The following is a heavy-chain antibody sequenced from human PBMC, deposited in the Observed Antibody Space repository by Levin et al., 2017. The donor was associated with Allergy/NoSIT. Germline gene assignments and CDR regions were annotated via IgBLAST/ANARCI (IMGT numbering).Heavy chain of an antibody. CDR3: ARDGYSSSLRYYYGMDV. CDR2: IWYDGSNK. Sequence: GGSLRLSCAASGFTFSSYGMHWVRQAPGKGLEWVAVIWYDGSNKYYADSVKGRFTISRDNSKNTLYLQMNSLRAEDTAVYYCARDGYSSSLRYYYGMDVWGQGTTVTVSS. J-gene: IGHJ6*02. D-gene: IGHD6-13*01. CDR1: GFTFSSYG. V-gene: IGHV3-33*01.